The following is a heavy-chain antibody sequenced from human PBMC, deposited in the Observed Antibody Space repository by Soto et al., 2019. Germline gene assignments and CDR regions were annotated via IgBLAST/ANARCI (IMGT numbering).Heavy chain of an antibody. CDR1: GYTFTSYY. J-gene: IGHJ4*02. V-gene: IGHV1-46*01. Sequence: QVQLVQSGAEVKKPGASVKVSCKASGYTFTSYYMHWVRQAPGQGLEWMGIINPSGGSTSYAQKFQGSATMPRDTSPSTVYLELGSLRSEDTAVYYCARDPRNFYFFDNWGQGTLVAVSS. CDR3: ARDPRNFYFFDN. CDR2: INPSGGST. D-gene: IGHD4-4*01.